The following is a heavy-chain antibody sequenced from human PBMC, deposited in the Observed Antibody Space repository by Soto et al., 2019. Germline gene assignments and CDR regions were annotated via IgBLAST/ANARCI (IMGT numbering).Heavy chain of an antibody. V-gene: IGHV1-69*06. Sequence: QVQLVQSGAEVKTPGSSLKVSCKVSGSRFSNYVISWVRQAPGHGLEWLGRIIPIFNSTKYAQNFQGRVTITADKSTRTASWELSSLRSNDTAVYYCDRGGSGKKASFNGLVRLGYWGQGALVTVSS. D-gene: IGHD6-25*01. CDR2: IIPIFNST. CDR1: GSRFSNYV. CDR3: DRGGSGKKASFNGLVRLGY. J-gene: IGHJ4*02.